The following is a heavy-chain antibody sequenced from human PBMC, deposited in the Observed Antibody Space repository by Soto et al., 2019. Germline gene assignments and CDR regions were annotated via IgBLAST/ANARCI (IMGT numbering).Heavy chain of an antibody. CDR3: ARERKFDFWRKGLDV. J-gene: IGHJ6*02. CDR2: MDPNSGST. Sequence: ASVKVSCKASGYTFTTYDINWVRQAPGQGLEWLGWMDPNSGSTGYAQNFQGRITMTRNISRNTAHMELSSLQSEDTAVYYCARERKFDFWRKGLDVWGQGTTVIASS. D-gene: IGHD3-3*01. CDR1: GYTFTTYD. V-gene: IGHV1-8*01.